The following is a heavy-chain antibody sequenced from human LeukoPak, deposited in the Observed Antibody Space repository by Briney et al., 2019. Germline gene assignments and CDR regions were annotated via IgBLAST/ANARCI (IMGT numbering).Heavy chain of an antibody. CDR2: IIPIFGTA. V-gene: IGHV1-69*05. J-gene: IGHJ4*02. CDR1: GGTFSSYA. D-gene: IGHD5-18*01. Sequence: ASVKVSCKASGGTFSSYAISWVRQAPGQGLKWMGGIIPIFGTANYAQKFQGRVTITTDESTSTAYMELSSLRSEDTAVYYCARSLQLWYPSFDYWGQGTLVTVSS. CDR3: ARSLQLWYPSFDY.